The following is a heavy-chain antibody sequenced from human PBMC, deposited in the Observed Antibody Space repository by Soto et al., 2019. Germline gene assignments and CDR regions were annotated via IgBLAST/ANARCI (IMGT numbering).Heavy chain of an antibody. CDR1: GYTFTFYT. V-gene: IGHV1-3*01. CDR2: INAGKGNT. Sequence: SANVSFTASGYTFTFYTFHWVRPAPGQRLEWMEWINAGKGNTKYSQKFEGRATIIRDTSASTAYMELSSPRSEDTAMYYCATTSAAGKYYYGMDVWGQGTTVTVSS. J-gene: IGHJ6*02. CDR3: ATTSAAGKYYYGMDV. D-gene: IGHD6-13*01.